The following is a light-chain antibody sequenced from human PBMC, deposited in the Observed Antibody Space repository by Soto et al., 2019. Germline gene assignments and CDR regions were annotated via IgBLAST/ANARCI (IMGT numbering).Light chain of an antibody. CDR2: DTT. Sequence: QSVLTQPPSVSGAPGQSVTISCTGSGSNIGAGYDVHWYQQLPGVAPKLLIFDTTNRPSGVPGRFSGSKSGASASLAITGLQAEDEADYYCSSFSSDSTPLVFGGGTKVTVL. V-gene: IGLV1-40*01. CDR1: GSNIGAGYD. J-gene: IGLJ2*01. CDR3: SSFSSDSTPLV.